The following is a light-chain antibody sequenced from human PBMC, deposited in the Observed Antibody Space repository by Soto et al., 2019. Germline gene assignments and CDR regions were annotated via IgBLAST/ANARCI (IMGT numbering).Light chain of an antibody. Sequence: EIVMTQSPATLSVSPGERATLSCRASQSVSSNLAWYQQKPGQAPRLLIYAASTRATGIPARFRGSGSGTEFTLTITSLQSEDFAVYYCQQDNNWPPLTFGGGTKVEIK. CDR3: QQDNNWPPLT. J-gene: IGKJ4*01. CDR1: QSVSSN. CDR2: AAS. V-gene: IGKV3-15*01.